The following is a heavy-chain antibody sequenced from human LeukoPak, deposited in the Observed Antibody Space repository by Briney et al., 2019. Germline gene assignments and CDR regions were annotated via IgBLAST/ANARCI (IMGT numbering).Heavy chain of an antibody. J-gene: IGHJ4*02. CDR1: GFTFSYNA. CDR2: IDGGGTST. Sequence: GGSLRLSCAASGFTFSYNAMSWVRQAPGKGLQWVSTIDGGGTSTHYADSVKGRFIISRDNSKNTVFLQMNSLTADDTALYFCAKETTYHLAHLGGETDFWGQGTLVIVSS. CDR3: AKETTYHLAHLGGETDF. D-gene: IGHD7-27*01. V-gene: IGHV3-23*01.